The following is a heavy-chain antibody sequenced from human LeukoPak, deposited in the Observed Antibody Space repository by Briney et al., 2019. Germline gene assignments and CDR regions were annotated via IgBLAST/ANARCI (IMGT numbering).Heavy chain of an antibody. CDR1: GFTFSSYG. J-gene: IGHJ4*02. D-gene: IGHD4-17*01. Sequence: GGSLRLSCAASGFTFSSYGMSWVRQAPGKGLEWVSAISGSGGSTYYADSVKGRFTISRDNAMNSLYLQMNSLRAEDTAVYYCARGRTYGDYAPLDYWGQGTLVTVSS. CDR3: ARGRTYGDYAPLDY. CDR2: ISGSGGST. V-gene: IGHV3-23*01.